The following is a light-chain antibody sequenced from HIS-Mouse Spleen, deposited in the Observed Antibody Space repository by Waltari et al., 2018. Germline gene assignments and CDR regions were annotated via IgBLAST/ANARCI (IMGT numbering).Light chain of an antibody. Sequence: QSVLTQPPSASGTPGQRVTIHCSGSSYTIGSNYVSWYQHPPVTAPKLLIYRNKPRPSGVPDRFSGSKSGTSASLAISGLRSEDEADYYCAAWDDSLSGPVFGGGTKLTVL. CDR1: SYTIGSNY. CDR3: AAWDDSLSGPV. V-gene: IGLV1-47*01. J-gene: IGLJ3*02. CDR2: RNK.